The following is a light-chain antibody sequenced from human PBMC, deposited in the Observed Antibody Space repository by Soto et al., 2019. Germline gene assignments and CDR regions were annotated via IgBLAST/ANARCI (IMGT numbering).Light chain of an antibody. J-gene: IGLJ2*01. V-gene: IGLV1-40*01. CDR2: GNN. CDR3: QTYDSSLSGVV. Sequence: QSVLTQPPSVSGAPGQRVTISCTGSSSNIGTGFDVHWYQQLPGTAPKLLVYGNNNRPSGVPDRFSGSKSGTYASLAITGLQAEDEADNYCQTYDSSLSGVVFGGGTKLTVL. CDR1: SSNIGTGFD.